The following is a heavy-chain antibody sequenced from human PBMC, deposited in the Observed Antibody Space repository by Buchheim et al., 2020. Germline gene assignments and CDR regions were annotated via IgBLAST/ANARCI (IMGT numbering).Heavy chain of an antibody. CDR3: ARSVQFGMDV. J-gene: IGHJ6*02. CDR2: MTSDEKTI. Sequence: EVQLVESGGGSVQPGGSLRLSCAASGFTFSRYSMNWARQAPGKGLEWVSYMTSDEKTIYYTHSVKGRFTIPRDNARNLLYLQMHSLRVDDTALYYCARSVQFGMDVWGQGTT. V-gene: IGHV3-48*01. CDR1: GFTFSRYS.